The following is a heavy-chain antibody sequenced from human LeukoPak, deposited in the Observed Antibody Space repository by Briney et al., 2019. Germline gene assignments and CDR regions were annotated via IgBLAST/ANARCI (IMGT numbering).Heavy chain of an antibody. CDR3: AREGSSGYVDY. J-gene: IGHJ4*02. CDR2: IYYSGST. Sequence: PSETLSLTCTVSGGSISSYYWSWIRQPPGKGLEWIGYIYYSGSTSYNPSLKSRVTISVDTSKNQFSLKLSSVTAADTAVYYCAREGSSGYVDYWGQGTLVTVSS. CDR1: GGSISSYY. V-gene: IGHV4-59*01. D-gene: IGHD3-22*01.